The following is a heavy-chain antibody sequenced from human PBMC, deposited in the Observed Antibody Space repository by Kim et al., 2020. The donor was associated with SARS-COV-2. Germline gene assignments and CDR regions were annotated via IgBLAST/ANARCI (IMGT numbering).Heavy chain of an antibody. Sequence: SETLSLTCADYGGSFSGYYWTWIRQPPGKGLEWIGEILHSGSTNYNPSLKSRVTISEDTSKNQVSLKLSSVTAADTAVYYCATYSGYDSAAIDYWGQGTLVTVSS. CDR1: GGSFSGYY. CDR2: ILHSGST. J-gene: IGHJ4*02. D-gene: IGHD5-12*01. CDR3: ATYSGYDSAAIDY. V-gene: IGHV4-34*12.